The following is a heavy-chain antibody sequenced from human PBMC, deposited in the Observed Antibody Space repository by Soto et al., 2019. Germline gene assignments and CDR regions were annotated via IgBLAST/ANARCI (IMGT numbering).Heavy chain of an antibody. CDR2: IYYSGST. CDR3: ARRGYGPGFPYYYGMDV. D-gene: IGHD3-10*01. J-gene: IGHJ6*02. V-gene: IGHV4-59*01. Sequence: SETLSLTCTVSGGSMSSYYWSWIRQPPGKRLDCFGYIYYSGSTIYNPSLKSRVTMSVDTPKNQFSLKLSSVTAADTAVYYCARRGYGPGFPYYYGMDVWGQGTTVTVSS. CDR1: GGSMSSYY.